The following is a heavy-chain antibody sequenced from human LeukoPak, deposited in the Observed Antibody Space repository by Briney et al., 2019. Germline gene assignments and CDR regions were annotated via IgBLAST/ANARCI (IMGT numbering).Heavy chain of an antibody. CDR2: IWSDGSNQ. Sequence: GGSLRLSCAASGFTLSGFAMHWVRQAPAKGLEWVAVIWSDGSNQYYADSVKGRFTISRDNSENTLYLQLNSLRAEDTAVYYCARDDLSSYYFNYWGQGTLVTVSS. J-gene: IGHJ4*02. D-gene: IGHD3-16*02. CDR3: ARDDLSSYYFNY. V-gene: IGHV3-33*01. CDR1: GFTLSGFA.